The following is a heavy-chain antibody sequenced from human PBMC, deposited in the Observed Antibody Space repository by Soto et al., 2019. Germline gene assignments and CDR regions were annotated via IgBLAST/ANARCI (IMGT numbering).Heavy chain of an antibody. J-gene: IGHJ5*01. CDR3: AREIPKIFGVVTHNWFDP. CDR2: INHSGST. D-gene: IGHD3-3*01. CDR1: GGSFSGYY. Sequence: PSETLSLTCAVYGGSFSGYYWSWIRQPPGKGLEWIGEINHSGSTNYNPSLKSRVTISVDTSKNQFSLKLSSVTAADTAVYYCAREIPKIFGVVTHNWFDPWGQGTLVTVSS. V-gene: IGHV4-34*01.